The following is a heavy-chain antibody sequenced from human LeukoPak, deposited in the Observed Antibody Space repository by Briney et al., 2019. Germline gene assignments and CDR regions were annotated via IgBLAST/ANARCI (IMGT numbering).Heavy chain of an antibody. CDR1: GGSVSGYY. CDR3: ARVGARFKISWFDP. CDR2: INHSGST. D-gene: IGHD1-26*01. Sequence: SETLSLTCAVYGGSVSGYYWSWIRQPPGKGLEWIGEINHSGSTNYNPSLKSRVTISVDTSKNQFSLKLSSVTAADTAVYYCARVGARFKISWFDPWGQGTLVTVSS. J-gene: IGHJ5*02. V-gene: IGHV4-34*01.